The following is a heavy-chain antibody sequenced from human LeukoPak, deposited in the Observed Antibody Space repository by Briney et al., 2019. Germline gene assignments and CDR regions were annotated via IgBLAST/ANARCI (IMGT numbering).Heavy chain of an antibody. CDR1: GGSISSGDYY. D-gene: IGHD3-22*01. Sequence: PSETLSLTCTVSGGSISSGDYYWSWIRQPPGKGLEWIGYIYYSGSTYYNPSLKSRVTISVDTSENQFSLKLSSVTAADTAVYYCARASSGYYDSSGYLLDYWGQGTLVTVSS. CDR2: IYYSGST. V-gene: IGHV4-30-4*01. J-gene: IGHJ4*02. CDR3: ARASSGYYDSSGYLLDY.